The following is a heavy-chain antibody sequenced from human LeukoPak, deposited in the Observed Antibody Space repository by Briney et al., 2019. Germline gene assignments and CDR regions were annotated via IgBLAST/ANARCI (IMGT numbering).Heavy chain of an antibody. CDR3: ARDISGWYSNNWFDP. D-gene: IGHD6-19*01. V-gene: IGHV3-21*01. J-gene: IGHJ5*02. Sequence: GGSLRLSCAASGFTFSSYSMNWVRQAPGKGLEWVSSISSSSSYIYYADSVKGRFTISRDNSKNTLYLQMNSLRAEDTAVYYCARDISGWYSNNWFDPWGQGTLVTVSS. CDR2: ISSSSSYI. CDR1: GFTFSSYS.